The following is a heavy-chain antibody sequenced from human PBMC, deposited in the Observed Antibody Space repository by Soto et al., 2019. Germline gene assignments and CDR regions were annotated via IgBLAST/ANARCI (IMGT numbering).Heavy chain of an antibody. CDR1: GETFTGYY. V-gene: IGHV1-2*02. CDR2: INPNSGGT. J-gene: IGHJ4*02. Sequence: ASVKVSCKASGETFTGYYMHWVRQAPGQGLEWMGWINPNSGGTNYAQKFQGRVTMTRDTSISTAYMELSRLRYDATAVYYCAIDESEVCSGGSCFGYWGQGNMVNVSS. CDR3: AIDESEVCSGGSCFGY. D-gene: IGHD2-15*01.